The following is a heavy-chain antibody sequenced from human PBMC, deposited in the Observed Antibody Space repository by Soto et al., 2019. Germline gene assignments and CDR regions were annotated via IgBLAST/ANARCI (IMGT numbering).Heavy chain of an antibody. Sequence: SEALSLSCAVHGGSFSGSYWSWIRQPPGKGLEWIGEINHSGSTNYNPSLKSRVTISVDTSKNQFSLKLSSVTAADTAVYYCARVRGYRYGYYCYGMGVWGQGTTVTGSS. V-gene: IGHV4-34*01. CDR1: GGSFSGSY. CDR3: ARVRGYRYGYYCYGMGV. CDR2: INHSGST. J-gene: IGHJ6*02. D-gene: IGHD5-18*01.